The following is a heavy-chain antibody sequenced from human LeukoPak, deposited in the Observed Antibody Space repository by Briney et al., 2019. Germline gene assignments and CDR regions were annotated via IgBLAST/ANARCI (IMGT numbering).Heavy chain of an antibody. CDR1: GFTFSDYY. Sequence: GGSLRLSCAASGFTFSDYYMSWIRQAPGKGLEWVSHISSSSSHTNYADSVKGRFTISRDNAKNSLYLQMNSLRVEDTAVYYCARVGRYCSGGNCYSDYWGQGARVTVSS. D-gene: IGHD2-15*01. V-gene: IGHV3-11*05. CDR2: ISSSSSHT. CDR3: ARVGRYCSGGNCYSDY. J-gene: IGHJ4*02.